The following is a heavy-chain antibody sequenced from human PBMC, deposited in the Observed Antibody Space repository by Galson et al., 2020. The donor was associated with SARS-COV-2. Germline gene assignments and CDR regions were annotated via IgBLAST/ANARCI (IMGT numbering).Heavy chain of an antibody. CDR2: IWYVGSNK. CDR3: ASQLLSGSYFDY. V-gene: IGHV3-33*01. Sequence: GGSLRLSCAASGFTFSSYGMHWVRQAPGKGLEWVAVIWYVGSNKYYADSVKGRFTISRDNSKNTLYLQMNSLRAEDTAVYYCASQLLSGSYFDYWGQGTLVTVSS. D-gene: IGHD3-22*01. CDR1: GFTFSSYG. J-gene: IGHJ4*02.